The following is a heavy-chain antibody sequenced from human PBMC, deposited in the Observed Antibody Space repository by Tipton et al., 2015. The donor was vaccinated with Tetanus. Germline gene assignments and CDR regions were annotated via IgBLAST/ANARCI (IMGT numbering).Heavy chain of an antibody. V-gene: IGHV1-69*06. J-gene: IGHJ6*02. Sequence: QLVQSGAEVKKPGSSVKVSRKASGGTFSSYAISWVRQAPGQGLEWMGGIIPIFGTANYAQKFQGRVTITADKSTSTAYMELSSLRSEDTAVYYCARGRVGATRGRSGYYYYYGMDVWGQGTTVTVSS. D-gene: IGHD1-26*01. CDR3: ARGRVGATRGRSGYYYYYGMDV. CDR1: GGTFSSYA. CDR2: IIPIFGTA.